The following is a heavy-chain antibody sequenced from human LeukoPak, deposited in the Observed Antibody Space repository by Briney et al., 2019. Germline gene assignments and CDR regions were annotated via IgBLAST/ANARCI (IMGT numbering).Heavy chain of an antibody. V-gene: IGHV1-2*04. CDR3: ARSPTPYSSGRYYYYYGMDV. Sequence: GASVKVSCKASGYTFTGYYMHWVRQAPGQGLEWMGWINPNSGGTNYAQKFQGWVTMTRDTSISTAYMELSRLRSDDTAVYYCARSPTPYSSGRYYYYYGMDVWGQGTTVTVSS. CDR1: GYTFTGYY. D-gene: IGHD6-19*01. J-gene: IGHJ6*02. CDR2: INPNSGGT.